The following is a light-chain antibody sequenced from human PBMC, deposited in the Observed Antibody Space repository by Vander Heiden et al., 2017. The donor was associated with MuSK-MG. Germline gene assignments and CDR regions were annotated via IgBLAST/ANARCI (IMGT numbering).Light chain of an antibody. CDR3: QTWGTGTVV. V-gene: IGLV4-69*01. J-gene: IGLJ2*01. CDR2: LNSDGSH. CDR1: SGHSSYA. Sequence: QLMLTQSPSASASLGASVKLTCTLSSGHSSYASAWHQQQPEKGPRYLMKLNSDGSHSKGDGIPDRFSGSSSGAERYLTISSLQSEDEADYYCQTWGTGTVVFGGGTKLTVL.